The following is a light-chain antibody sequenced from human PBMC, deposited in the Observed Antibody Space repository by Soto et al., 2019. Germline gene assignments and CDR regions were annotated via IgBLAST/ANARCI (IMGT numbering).Light chain of an antibody. CDR1: EVVGNY. Sequence: DIQMTQSPSSLSASVGDRVSITCRASEVVGNYLAWFRQKPGKAPETLIFAASSLQYGVARKFSGTGFGTAVTLTITSLQTEDFATYYCQQYKTFPCTFGQGTKV. V-gene: IGKV1-16*02. CDR3: QQYKTFPCT. CDR2: AAS. J-gene: IGKJ1*01.